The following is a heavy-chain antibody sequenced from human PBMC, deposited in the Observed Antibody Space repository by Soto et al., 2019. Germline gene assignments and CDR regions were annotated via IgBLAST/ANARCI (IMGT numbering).Heavy chain of an antibody. V-gene: IGHV3-74*01. CDR2: INTDGSST. J-gene: IGHJ4*02. CDR3: AKRGVDTFGLSY. CDR1: GFTFSSFW. D-gene: IGHD3-10*01. Sequence: EVQLVESGGGLVQPGGSLRLSCAVSGFTFSSFWMHWVRQAPGEGLVWVSRINTDGSSTSYADSVKGRFTIXRDNAKNXXXXXXXXXXXXXXAXXYXAKRGVDTFGLSYWGQGTLVTVSS.